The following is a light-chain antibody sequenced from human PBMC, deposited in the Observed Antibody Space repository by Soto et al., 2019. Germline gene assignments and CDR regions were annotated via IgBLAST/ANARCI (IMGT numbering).Light chain of an antibody. CDR1: QSVSNNY. CDR2: GVS. Sequence: EIVLTQSPGTLSLSPAERATLSCRASQSVSNNYLAWFQQKPGQAPRVLIYGVSSRATGIPDRFSGSGSGTDFTLTISRLEPEDFAVYYCQQYDRSPFTFGPGTKVDIK. V-gene: IGKV3-20*01. CDR3: QQYDRSPFT. J-gene: IGKJ3*01.